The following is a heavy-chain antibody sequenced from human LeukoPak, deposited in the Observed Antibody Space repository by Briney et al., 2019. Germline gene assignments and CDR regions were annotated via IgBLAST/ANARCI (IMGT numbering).Heavy chain of an antibody. Sequence: GGSLRLSCAASGFIVSSNYMSWVRQAPGKGLEWVSVIYSGGSTYYADSVKGRFTISRTNSKNTLYLQMNSLRAEDTAVYYCASGDCSSTSCYVDYWGQGTLVTVSS. CDR2: IYSGGST. D-gene: IGHD2-2*01. V-gene: IGHV3-53*01. CDR3: ASGDCSSTSCYVDY. J-gene: IGHJ4*02. CDR1: GFIVSSNY.